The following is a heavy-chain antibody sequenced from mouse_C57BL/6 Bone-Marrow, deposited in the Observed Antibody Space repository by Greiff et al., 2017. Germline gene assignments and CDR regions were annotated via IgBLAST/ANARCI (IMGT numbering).Heavy chain of an antibody. CDR3: ASGPYAMDY. J-gene: IGHJ4*01. V-gene: IGHV5-4*01. CDR2: ISDGGSST. Sequence: EVQGVESGGGLVKPGGSLKLSCAASGFTFSSYAMSWVRQTPEKRLEWVATISDGGSSTYYPDNVKGRFTISRDNAKNNLYLQMSHLKSEDTAMYYCASGPYAMDYWGQGTSVTVSS. CDR1: GFTFSSYA.